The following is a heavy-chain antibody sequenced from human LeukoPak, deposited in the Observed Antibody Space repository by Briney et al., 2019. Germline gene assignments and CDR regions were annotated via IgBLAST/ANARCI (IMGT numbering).Heavy chain of an antibody. V-gene: IGHV4-39*07. CDR1: GGSISSSSYY. D-gene: IGHD3-22*01. CDR2: IYYSGST. J-gene: IGHJ4*02. Sequence: SETLSLTCTVSGGSISSSSYYWGWIRQPPGKGLEWIGSIYYSGSTYYNPSLKSRVTISVDTSKNQFSLKLSSVTAADTAVYYCARDRTHYYDSSGYSSAALYYFDYWGQGTLVTVSS. CDR3: ARDRTHYYDSSGYSSAALYYFDY.